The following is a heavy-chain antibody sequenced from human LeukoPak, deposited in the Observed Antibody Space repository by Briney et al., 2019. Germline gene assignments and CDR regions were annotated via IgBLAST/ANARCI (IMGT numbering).Heavy chain of an antibody. CDR1: GGSFSGYY. D-gene: IGHD6-13*01. CDR2: ISHSGTT. Sequence: SETLSLTCAVYGGSFSGYYWSWIRQPPGKGLEWIGEISHSGTTHYTPSLKTRVTISLDTSKNQFSLKLTSVTAVDTAVYYCARGGIVAAADYWGQGTLVTVSS. V-gene: IGHV4-34*01. CDR3: ARGGIVAAADY. J-gene: IGHJ4*02.